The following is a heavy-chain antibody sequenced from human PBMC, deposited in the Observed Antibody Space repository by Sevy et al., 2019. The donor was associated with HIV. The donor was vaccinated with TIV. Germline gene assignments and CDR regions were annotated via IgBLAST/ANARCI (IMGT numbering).Heavy chain of an antibody. D-gene: IGHD4-17*01. J-gene: IGHJ4*02. CDR2: ISGSGGST. V-gene: IGHV3-23*01. CDR3: AKGDNHYAIDY. CDR1: GFTFSSYA. Sequence: GSLRLSCAASGFTFSSYAMSWVRQVPGKGLEWVSAISGSGGSTYYANSVEGRFTISRDGFKKTLYLQMNSLRAEDTAVYYCAKGDNHYAIDYWGQGTLVTVSS.